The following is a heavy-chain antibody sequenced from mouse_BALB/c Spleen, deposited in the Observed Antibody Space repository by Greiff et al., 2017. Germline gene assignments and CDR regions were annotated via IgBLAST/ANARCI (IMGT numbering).Heavy chain of an antibody. Sequence: EVQVVESGGGLVQPGGSRKLSCAASGFTFSSFGMHWVRQAPEKGLEWVAYISSGSSTIYYADTVKGRFTISRDNPKNTLFLQMTSLRSEDTAMYYCARGGGDRDYWGQGTTLTVSS. D-gene: IGHD3-3*01. J-gene: IGHJ2*01. V-gene: IGHV5-17*02. CDR3: ARGGGDRDY. CDR2: ISSGSSTI. CDR1: GFTFSSFG.